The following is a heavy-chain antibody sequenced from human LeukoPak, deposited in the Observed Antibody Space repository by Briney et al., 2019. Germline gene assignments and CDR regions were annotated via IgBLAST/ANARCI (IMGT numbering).Heavy chain of an antibody. CDR2: IYYSGST. D-gene: IGHD3-3*01. V-gene: IGHV4-39*01. J-gene: IGHJ4*02. CDR1: GGSISSSSYY. CDR3: ARLPLSGYDFWPDFDY. Sequence: PSETLSLTCTVSGGSISSSSYYWGWIRQPPGKGLEWIGSIYYSGSTYYNPSLKSRVTISVDTSKNQFSLKLSSVTAADTAVYYCARLPLSGYDFWPDFDYWGQGTPVTVSS.